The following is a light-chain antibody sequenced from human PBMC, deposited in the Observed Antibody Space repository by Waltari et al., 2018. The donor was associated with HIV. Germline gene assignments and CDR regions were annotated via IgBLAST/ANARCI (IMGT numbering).Light chain of an antibody. J-gene: IGKJ2*01. CDR1: QGISSY. CDR2: AAS. V-gene: IGKV1-9*01. CDR3: QQLNSYPYT. Sequence: DTQMTQSPSFLSASVGDRVTITCRASQGISSYLAWYQQKPGKAPKLLIYAASTLQSGVPSRFSGSGSGTEFTLTVSSLQPEDFATYYCQQLNSYPYTFGPGTKLEI.